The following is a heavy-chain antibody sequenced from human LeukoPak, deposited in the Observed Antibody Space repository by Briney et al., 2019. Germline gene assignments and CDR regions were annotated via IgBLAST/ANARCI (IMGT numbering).Heavy chain of an antibody. D-gene: IGHD1-26*01. CDR1: GGAISSSSYY. J-gene: IGHJ4*02. CDR3: ARYSGSYLYYFDY. Sequence: KASETLSLTCTVSGGAISSSSYYWGWIRQPPGKGLEWIGSIYYSGSTYYNPSLKSRVTISVDTSKNQFSLKLSSVTAADTAMYYCARYSGSYLYYFDYWGQGTLVTVSS. V-gene: IGHV4-39*01. CDR2: IYYSGST.